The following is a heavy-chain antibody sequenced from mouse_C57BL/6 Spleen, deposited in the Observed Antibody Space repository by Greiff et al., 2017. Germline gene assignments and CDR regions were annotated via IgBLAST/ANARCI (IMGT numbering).Heavy chain of an antibody. Sequence: VQLKESGAELVRPGASVTLSCKASGYTFTDYEMHWVKQTPVHGLEWIGAIDPETGGTAYNQKFKGKAILTADKSSSTAYMELRSLTSEDSAVYYCTRATVVAYYFDYWGQGTTLTVSS. CDR2: IDPETGGT. D-gene: IGHD1-1*01. V-gene: IGHV1-15*01. CDR1: GYTFTDYE. J-gene: IGHJ2*01. CDR3: TRATVVAYYFDY.